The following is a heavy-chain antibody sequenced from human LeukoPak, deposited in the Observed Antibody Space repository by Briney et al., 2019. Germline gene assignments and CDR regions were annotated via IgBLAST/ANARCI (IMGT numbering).Heavy chain of an antibody. CDR1: GFSISSGFY. Sequence: SETLSLTCTVSGFSISSGFYWGWIRQPPGKGLEWIGEINHSGSTNYNPSLKSRVTISVDTSKNQFSLRLSSVTAADTAFYYCARDPGPWGQGTLVTVAS. V-gene: IGHV4-38-2*02. CDR3: ARDPGP. J-gene: IGHJ5*02. CDR2: INHSGST.